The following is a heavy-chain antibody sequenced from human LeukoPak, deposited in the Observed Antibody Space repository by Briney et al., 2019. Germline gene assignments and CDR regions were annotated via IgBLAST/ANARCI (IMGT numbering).Heavy chain of an antibody. J-gene: IGHJ4*02. CDR1: GGTFSSYA. CDR2: IIPIFGTA. Sequence: SVKVSCKASGGTFSSYAISWVRQAPGQGLEWMGGIIPIFGTANYAQKFQGRVTITADESTSTAYMELSSLRPEDTAVYYCARDRGYSYGWIDFDYWGQGTLVTVSS. V-gene: IGHV1-69*01. CDR3: ARDRGYSYGWIDFDY. D-gene: IGHD5-18*01.